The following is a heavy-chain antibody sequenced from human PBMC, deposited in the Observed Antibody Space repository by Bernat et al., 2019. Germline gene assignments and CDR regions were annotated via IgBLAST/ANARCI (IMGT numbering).Heavy chain of an antibody. CDR2: ISGSGGST. CDR3: AKDKAPDPIAAAAGGY. J-gene: IGHJ4*02. CDR1: GFTFSSYA. V-gene: IGHV3-23*01. D-gene: IGHD6-13*01. Sequence: EVQLLESGGGLVQPGRSLRLSCAASGFTFSSYAMSWVRQAPGKGLEWVSAISGSGGSTYYADSVKGRFTISRDNSKNTLYLQMNSLRAEDTAVYYCAKDKAPDPIAAAAGGYRGQGTLVTVSS.